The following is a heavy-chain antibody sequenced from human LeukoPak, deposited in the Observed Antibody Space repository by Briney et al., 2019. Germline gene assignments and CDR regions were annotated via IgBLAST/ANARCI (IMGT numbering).Heavy chain of an antibody. CDR1: GEPSGVTFNRYR. V-gene: IGHV3-7*04. D-gene: IGHD2-15*01. CDR2: IKEDGSAN. J-gene: IGHJ5*02. Sequence: GGSLTLSRVASGEPSGVTFNRYRMRWARQAPGKGLEWLPNIKEDGSANNYVDSVKGRFTITRDNAKNSLYLQMNSLRAEDTAVYYCARARGVVVAAAVNWFDPWGQGTLVTVSS. CDR3: ARARGVVVAAAVNWFDP.